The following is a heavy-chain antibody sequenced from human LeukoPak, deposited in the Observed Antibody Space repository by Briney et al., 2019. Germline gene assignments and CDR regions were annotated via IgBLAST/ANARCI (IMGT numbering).Heavy chain of an antibody. V-gene: IGHV3-74*01. Sequence: PGGSLRLSCAASGFTFSSYWMHWVRHAPGKGLVWVSRIKRDGSSTTYADSVKGRFTISRDNAKNTLYLQMNSLRAEDTAVYYCAREPHNYYDSSGYYNYFDYWGQGTLVTVSS. J-gene: IGHJ4*02. D-gene: IGHD3-22*01. CDR2: IKRDGSST. CDR1: GFTFSSYW. CDR3: AREPHNYYDSSGYYNYFDY.